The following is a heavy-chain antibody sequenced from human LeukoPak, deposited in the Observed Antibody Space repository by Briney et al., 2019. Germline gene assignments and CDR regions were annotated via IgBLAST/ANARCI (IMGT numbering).Heavy chain of an antibody. CDR3: ARESTRYGSGNYNWFDR. D-gene: IGHD3-10*01. CDR1: GDSMRNYY. Sequence: SETLSLTCTVSGDSMRNYYWAWIRQTAGKGLEWIGRIYRSGTTNYSPSLHSRVTMSIDTSQNYFSLKLTSVTAADTAVYYCARESTRYGSGNYNWFDRWGQGTLVTVSS. CDR2: IYRSGTT. V-gene: IGHV4-4*07. J-gene: IGHJ5*02.